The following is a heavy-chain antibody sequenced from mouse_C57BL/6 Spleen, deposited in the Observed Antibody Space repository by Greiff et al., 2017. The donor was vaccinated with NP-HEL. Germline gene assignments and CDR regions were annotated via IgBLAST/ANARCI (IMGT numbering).Heavy chain of an antibody. CDR3: ARSSLVITTVVPDY. Sequence: QVQLQQPGTELVKPGASVKLSCKASGYTFTSYWMHWVQQRPGPGLEWIGNINPSNGGTNYNEKFKSKATLTVDKSSSTAYMQLSSLTSEDSAVYYCARSSLVITTVVPDYWGQGTTLTVSS. D-gene: IGHD1-1*01. CDR2: INPSNGGT. J-gene: IGHJ2*01. V-gene: IGHV1-53*01. CDR1: GYTFTSYW.